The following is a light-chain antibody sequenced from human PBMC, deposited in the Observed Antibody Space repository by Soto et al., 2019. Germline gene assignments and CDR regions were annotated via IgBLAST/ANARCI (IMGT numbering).Light chain of an antibody. J-gene: IGKJ2*01. Sequence: ELVLTQSPATLSLSPGQRATLSCRASQSIGSYLAWYQQKPGQAPTLLIYDASTRSTGIPARFSGSGSGTDFTLTISSLEPEDFAVYYCQQRGSWPTFGRGTKVEI. V-gene: IGKV3-11*01. CDR3: QQRGSWPT. CDR2: DAS. CDR1: QSIGSY.